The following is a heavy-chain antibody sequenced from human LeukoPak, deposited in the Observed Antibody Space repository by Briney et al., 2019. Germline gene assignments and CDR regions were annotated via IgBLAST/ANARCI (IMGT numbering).Heavy chain of an antibody. D-gene: IGHD6-19*01. V-gene: IGHV1-2*02. J-gene: IGHJ4*02. CDR1: GYTFTSNY. CDR2: INPNSGDT. CDR3: ARDKSGNSGWYSYFDY. Sequence: GASVKVSCKAFGYTFTSNYMHWVRQAPGQGLEWMGWINPNSGDTNYAQKFQGRVTMTRDTSISTAYMELSRLRSDDTAVYYCARDKSGNSGWYSYFDYWGQGTLVTVSS.